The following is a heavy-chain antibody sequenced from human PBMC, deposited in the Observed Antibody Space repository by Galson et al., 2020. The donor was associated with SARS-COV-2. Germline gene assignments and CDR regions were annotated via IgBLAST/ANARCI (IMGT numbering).Heavy chain of an antibody. J-gene: IGHJ6*02. D-gene: IGHD3-10*01. CDR3: ARVGYYGSGRQYYYYYGMDA. CDR1: GFTFSSYW. Sequence: TGGSLRLSCAASGFTFSSYWMHWVRQAPGKGLVWVSRINSDGSSTSYADSVKGRFTISRDNAKNTLYLQMNSLRAEDTAVYYCARVGYYGSGRQYYYYYGMDAWGQGTTVTVSS. CDR2: INSDGSST. V-gene: IGHV3-74*01.